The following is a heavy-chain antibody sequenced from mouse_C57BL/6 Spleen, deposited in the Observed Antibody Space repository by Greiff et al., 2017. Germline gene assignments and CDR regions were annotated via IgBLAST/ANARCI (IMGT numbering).Heavy chain of an antibody. CDR1: GYTFTSYW. CDR3: ARLGGYYGYFDV. V-gene: IGHV1-50*01. D-gene: IGHD1-1*02. CDR2: IDPSDSYT. Sequence: QVHVKQPGAELVKPGASVKLSCKASGYTFTSYWMQWVKQRPGQGLEWIGEIDPSDSYTNYNQKFKGKATLTVDTSSSTAYMQLSSLTSEDSAVYYCARLGGYYGYFDVWGTGTTVTVSS. J-gene: IGHJ1*03.